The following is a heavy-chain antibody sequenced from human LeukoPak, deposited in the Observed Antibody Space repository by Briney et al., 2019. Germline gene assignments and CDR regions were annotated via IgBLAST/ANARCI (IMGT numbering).Heavy chain of an antibody. Sequence: PGGSLRLSCAASGFTFSSYSMNWVRQAPGKGLEWVSYISSTTSTIYYADPVKGRFTISRDNAKNSLYLQMNSLRAEDTAVYYCARDVTYYGGDWFDPWGQGTLVTVSS. V-gene: IGHV3-48*04. CDR1: GFTFSSYS. CDR3: ARDVTYYGGDWFDP. CDR2: ISSTTSTI. J-gene: IGHJ5*02. D-gene: IGHD4-23*01.